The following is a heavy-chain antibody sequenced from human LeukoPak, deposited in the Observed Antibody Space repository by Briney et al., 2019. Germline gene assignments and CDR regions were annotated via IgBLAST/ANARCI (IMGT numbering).Heavy chain of an antibody. Sequence: SETLSLTCTVSGGSISSYYWSWIRQPPGKGLEWIGYIYYSGSTNYNPSLKSRVTISVDTSKNQFSLKLSSVTAADTAVYYCARLMTTVTNYFDYWGQGTLVTVPS. D-gene: IGHD4-17*01. CDR1: GGSISSYY. CDR3: ARLMTTVTNYFDY. CDR2: IYYSGST. V-gene: IGHV4-59*08. J-gene: IGHJ4*02.